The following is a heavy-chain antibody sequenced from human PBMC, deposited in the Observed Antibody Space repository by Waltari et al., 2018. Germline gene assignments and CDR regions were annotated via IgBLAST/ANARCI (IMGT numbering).Heavy chain of an antibody. Sequence: EVQMVESGGGPVRHGDTVRPTSVAYGFRCTPACLTWVRQAPGKGLELVGRITSKSDGATTDYAAPVKGRFYISSEDSQNMVFLQMSSLRTEDTAVYFCTTLDAPWGGWGHGTLVTVSS. J-gene: IGHJ4*01. CDR3: TTLDAPWGG. CDR1: GFRCTPAC. D-gene: IGHD7-27*01. CDR2: ITSKSDGATT. V-gene: IGHV3-15*01.